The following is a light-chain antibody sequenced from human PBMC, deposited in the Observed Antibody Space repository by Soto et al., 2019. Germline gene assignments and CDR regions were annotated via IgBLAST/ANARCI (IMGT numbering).Light chain of an antibody. CDR3: QQSNSFPLT. V-gene: IGKV1-12*01. J-gene: IGKJ4*01. CDR1: QDISSW. Sequence: DIPMTQSPSSVSASVGDRVTITCRASQDISSWLAWYQQKPGKAPNLLIFAASTLQRGVPSRFSGSGSGTDFTLTISSLQPEDSATYYCQQSNSFPLTFGGGTKVDIK. CDR2: AAS.